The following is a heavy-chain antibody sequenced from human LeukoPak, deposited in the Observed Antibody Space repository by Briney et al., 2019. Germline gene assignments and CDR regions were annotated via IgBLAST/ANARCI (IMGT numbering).Heavy chain of an antibody. CDR2: ISYDGSNK. V-gene: IGHV3-30*18. CDR3: AKDLSDYGDRYYYYGMDV. D-gene: IGHD4-17*01. Sequence: GGSLRLSCADSGFTFSSYGMHWVRQAPGKGLGWVAVISYDGSNKDCADSVKGRFTISRDNSKNTLYLQMNSLRAEDTAVYYCAKDLSDYGDRYYYYGMDVWGQGTTVTVSS. J-gene: IGHJ6*02. CDR1: GFTFSSYG.